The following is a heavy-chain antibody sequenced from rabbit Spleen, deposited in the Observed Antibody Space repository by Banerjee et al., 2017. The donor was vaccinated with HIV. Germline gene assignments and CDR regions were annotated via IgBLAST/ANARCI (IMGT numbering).Heavy chain of an antibody. CDR1: GFSFSSNVY. CDR2: ISTGSSGYT. V-gene: IGHV1S40*01. Sequence: QSLEESGGDLVKPGASLILTCTASGFSFSSNVYMCWVRQAPGKGLEWIACISTGSSGYTYYATWAKGRFTISKTSSTTVTLQMTSLTVADTATYFCARDLDDIISWNFGWWGPGTLVTVS. CDR3: ARDLDDIISWNFGW. J-gene: IGHJ4*01. D-gene: IGHD4-2*01.